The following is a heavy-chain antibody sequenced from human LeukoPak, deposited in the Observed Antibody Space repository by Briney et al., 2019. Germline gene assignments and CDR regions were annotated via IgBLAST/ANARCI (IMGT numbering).Heavy chain of an antibody. V-gene: IGHV5-51*01. CDR2: IYPGDSDT. CDR3: ARHLTYYDILTGYYPPYYFDY. J-gene: IGHJ4*02. CDR1: GYSFTSYW. D-gene: IGHD3-9*01. Sequence: GESLKISCKGSGYSFTSYWIGWVRQMPGKGLEWMGIIYPGDSDTRYSPSFQGQVTISADKSISPAYLQWSSLKASDTAMYYCARHLTYYDILTGYYPPYYFDYWGQGTLVTVSS.